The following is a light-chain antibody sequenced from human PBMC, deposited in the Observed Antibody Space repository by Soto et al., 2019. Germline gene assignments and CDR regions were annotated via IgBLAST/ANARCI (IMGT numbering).Light chain of an antibody. CDR2: GAS. J-gene: IGKJ1*01. Sequence: EIVLPQSPGNLSLYPGESATLSCRASQSVSRSYLAWYQQKPGQAPRLLIYGASSRATGIPDRFSGSGSGKAFTLTISRLEPEDVAVYYCQQYGSSPQTFGQGTKVDIK. CDR1: QSVSRSY. V-gene: IGKV3-20*01. CDR3: QQYGSSPQT.